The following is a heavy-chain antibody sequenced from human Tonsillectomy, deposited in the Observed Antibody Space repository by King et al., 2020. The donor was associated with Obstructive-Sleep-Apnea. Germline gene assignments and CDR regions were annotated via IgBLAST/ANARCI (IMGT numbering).Heavy chain of an antibody. V-gene: IGHV4-59*01. J-gene: IGHJ4*02. D-gene: IGHD3-22*01. CDR3: ARDLSFYYDSSGFDQ. CDR2: IYYSGST. CDR1: GDSISSYY. Sequence: QLQESGPGLVKPSETLSLTCTVSGDSISSYYWSWIRQPPGKGLEWIGYIYYSGSTNYNPSLKSRVTISVDTSKNQFSLKLSSVTAADTAVYYCARDLSFYYDSSGFDQWGQGTLVTVSS.